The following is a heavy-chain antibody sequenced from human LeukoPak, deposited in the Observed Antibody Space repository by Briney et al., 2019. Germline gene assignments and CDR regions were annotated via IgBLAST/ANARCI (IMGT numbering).Heavy chain of an antibody. J-gene: IGHJ3*02. CDR3: AREDTATSEDAFDI. V-gene: IGHV5-51*01. CDR2: IYPGDSDT. Sequence: KPWEALKTSLKGSGYRFTIYWIGLGPPSPGKGLEGVGIIYPGDSDTRYSPSFQGQVTISADKSISTAYLQWSTLKASDTAMYYCAREDTATSEDAFDIWGQGTMVTVSS. CDR1: GYRFTIYW. D-gene: IGHD5-18*01.